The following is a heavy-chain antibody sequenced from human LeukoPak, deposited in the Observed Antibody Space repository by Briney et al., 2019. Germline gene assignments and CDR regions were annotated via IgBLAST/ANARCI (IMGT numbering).Heavy chain of an antibody. CDR3: ATSLSSTATDA. D-gene: IGHD1-1*01. CDR2: ISGSGGST. CDR1: GLTFSSYA. Sequence: GGSLRLSCAASGLTFSSYAMSWVRQAPGKGLEWVSAISGSGGSTYYADSVKGRFTISRDNSKNALYLQTNSLRAEDTAIFYCATSLSSTATDAWGQGTLVTVYS. J-gene: IGHJ5*02. V-gene: IGHV3-23*01.